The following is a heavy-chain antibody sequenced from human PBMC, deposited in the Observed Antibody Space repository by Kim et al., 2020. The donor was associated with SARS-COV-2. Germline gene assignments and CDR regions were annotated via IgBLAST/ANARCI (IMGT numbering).Heavy chain of an antibody. D-gene: IGHD6-19*01. J-gene: IGHJ4*02. CDR2: K. Sequence: KYYADSRKGRFTVSRNNATNSLYLEMDSLRADDTAVYYCARAGYSSASDYWGQGTLVTVSS. CDR3: ARAGYSSASDY. V-gene: IGHV3-7*01.